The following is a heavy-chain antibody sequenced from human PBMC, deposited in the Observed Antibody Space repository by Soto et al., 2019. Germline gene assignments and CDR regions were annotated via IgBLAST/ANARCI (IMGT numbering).Heavy chain of an antibody. Sequence: GASVKVSCKASGFTFTSSAVQWVRQARGQRLEWIGWIVVGSGNTNYAQKFQERVTITRDMSTSTAYMELSSLRSEDTAVYYCAAANSYGSGSYYLPRPDYYYYYGMDVWGQGTTVTVSS. J-gene: IGHJ6*02. CDR1: GFTFTSSA. CDR3: AAANSYGSGSYYLPRPDYYYYYGMDV. V-gene: IGHV1-58*01. CDR2: IVVGSGNT. D-gene: IGHD3-10*01.